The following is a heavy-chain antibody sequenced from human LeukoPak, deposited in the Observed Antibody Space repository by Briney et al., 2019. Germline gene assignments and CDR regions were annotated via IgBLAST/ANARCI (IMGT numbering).Heavy chain of an antibody. CDR3: AAGYSSSWYAIGYYYYGMDV. CDR2: INPNSGGT. J-gene: IGHJ6*02. CDR1: GYTFTGHY. Sequence: ASVKVSCKASGYTFTGHYIHWVRQAPGQGLEWMGFINPNSGGTNYAQKFQGRVTMTRDTSISTAYMELSRLRSDDTAVYYCAAGYSSSWYAIGYYYYGMDVWGQGTTVTVSS. D-gene: IGHD6-13*01. V-gene: IGHV1-2*02.